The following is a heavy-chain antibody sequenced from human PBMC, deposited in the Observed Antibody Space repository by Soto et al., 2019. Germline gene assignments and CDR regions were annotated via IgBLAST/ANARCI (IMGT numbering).Heavy chain of an antibody. J-gene: IGHJ4*02. CDR3: ARLEGWNYGFLY. CDR1: GGSISSYY. CDR2: IYFTGST. D-gene: IGHD1-7*01. Sequence: SETLSLTCTVSGGSISSYYWSWIRQSPGKGLEWIGYIYFTGSTYYNPSLKSRVTMSVDTSKNQFSLKLSSVTAADTAVYYCARLEGWNYGFLYWGQGTLVTVSS. V-gene: IGHV4-59*08.